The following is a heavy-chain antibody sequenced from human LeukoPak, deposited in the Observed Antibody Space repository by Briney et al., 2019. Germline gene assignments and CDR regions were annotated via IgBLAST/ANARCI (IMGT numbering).Heavy chain of an antibody. CDR1: GFIFSDYG. CDR3: ARLNYGDYGTFDR. D-gene: IGHD4-17*01. Sequence: GGSLRLSCAASGFIFSDYGMSWVRQAPGKGLEWVSSIGGRGGSTYYADSVKGRFTISRDNAKNSLCLQMNGLGAEDTAVYYCARLNYGDYGTFDRWGQGTPVTVSS. CDR2: IGGRGGST. V-gene: IGHV3-23*01. J-gene: IGHJ4*02.